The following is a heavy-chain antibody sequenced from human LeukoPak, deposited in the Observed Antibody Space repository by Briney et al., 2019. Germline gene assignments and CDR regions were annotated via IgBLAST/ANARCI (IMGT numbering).Heavy chain of an antibody. CDR1: GFTFSNAW. CDR3: TTDVGYCSSTSCPDY. J-gene: IGHJ4*02. CDR2: IKSKTDGGTT. Sequence: GGSLRHSCAASGFTFSNAWMSWVREAPGKGVECVGRIKSKTDGGTTDYAAPVKGRFTISRDDSKNTLYLQMNSLKTEDTAVYYCTTDVGYCSSTSCPDYWGQGTLVTVSS. V-gene: IGHV3-15*01. D-gene: IGHD2-2*01.